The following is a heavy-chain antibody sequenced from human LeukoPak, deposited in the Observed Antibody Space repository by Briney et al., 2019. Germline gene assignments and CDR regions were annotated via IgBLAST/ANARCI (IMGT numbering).Heavy chain of an antibody. Sequence: PSETLSLTCTVSGGSISSYYWSWIRQPPGKGLEGIGYIYTSGSTNYNPSLKSRVTISVDTSKNQFSLKLSSVTAADTAVYYCASNWGPYYYYYYMDVWGKGTTVTVSS. V-gene: IGHV4-4*09. CDR3: ASNWGPYYYYYYMDV. CDR2: IYTSGST. J-gene: IGHJ6*03. D-gene: IGHD7-27*01. CDR1: GGSISSYY.